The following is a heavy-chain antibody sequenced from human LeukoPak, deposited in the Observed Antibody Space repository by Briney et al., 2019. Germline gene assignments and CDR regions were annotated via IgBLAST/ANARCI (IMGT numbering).Heavy chain of an antibody. J-gene: IGHJ4*02. Sequence: GGSLRLSCAASGFTFSSYAMHWVRQAPGKGLEWVAVISYDGSNKYYADSVKGRFTISRDNSKNTLYLQMNSLRAEDTAVYYCARDLGGSGSYFRYYFDYWGQGTLVTVSS. CDR2: ISYDGSNK. CDR1: GFTFSSYA. CDR3: ARDLGGSGSYFRYYFDY. V-gene: IGHV3-30*04. D-gene: IGHD3-10*01.